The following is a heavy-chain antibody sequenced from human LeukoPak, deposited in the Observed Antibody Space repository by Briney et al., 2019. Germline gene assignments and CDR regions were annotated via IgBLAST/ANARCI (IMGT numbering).Heavy chain of an antibody. D-gene: IGHD3-10*01. J-gene: IGHJ4*02. CDR3: AHTHTHNFYYGSGSPPCYFDY. Sequence: SGPTLVKPTQTLTLTCTFSGFSLSTSGVGVGWIRQPPGKALEWLALIYWDDDKRYSPSLKSRLTITKDTSKNQVVLTMTNMDPVDTATYYCAHTHTHNFYYGSGSPPCYFDYWGQGTLVTVSS. CDR2: IYWDDDK. V-gene: IGHV2-5*02. CDR1: GFSLSTSGVG.